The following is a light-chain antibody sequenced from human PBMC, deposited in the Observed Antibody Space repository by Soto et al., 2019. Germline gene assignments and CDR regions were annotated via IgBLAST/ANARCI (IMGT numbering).Light chain of an antibody. J-gene: IGKJ4*01. Sequence: EIVMTQSPATLFVSPGERVTLSCRASQSVRSNLAWYQQKPGQVPRVLIYGASTRAIGIPDRFSGSGSGTEFTLTISSLQSEEFAVYYCQHYNNLWGFGGGTKVEIK. CDR3: QHYNNLWG. CDR1: QSVRSN. V-gene: IGKV3-15*01. CDR2: GAS.